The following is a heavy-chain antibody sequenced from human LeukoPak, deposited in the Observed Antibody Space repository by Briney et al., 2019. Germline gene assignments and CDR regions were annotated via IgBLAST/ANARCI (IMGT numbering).Heavy chain of an antibody. V-gene: IGHV3-30-3*01. CDR1: GFTFSSYA. D-gene: IGHD6-19*01. J-gene: IGHJ4*02. CDR2: ISYDGSNK. CDR3: AKGYSSGWYGLYYFDY. Sequence: GGSLRLSCAASGFTFSSYAMHWVRQAPGKGLEWVAVISYDGSNKYYADSVKGRFTISRDNSKNTLYLQMNSLRAEDTAVYYCAKGYSSGWYGLYYFDYWGQGTLVTVSS.